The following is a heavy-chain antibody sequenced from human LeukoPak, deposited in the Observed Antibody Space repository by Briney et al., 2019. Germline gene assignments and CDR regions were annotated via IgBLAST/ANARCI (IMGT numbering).Heavy chain of an antibody. Sequence: PSQALSLTCTVSGGSISSSSSYWVWIRQPRGKGLEWIGTIYYSGSTYYNPSLKSRVTISVDTSKNQFSLKLSSVIAADTAVYYCARDTGPSGTAFDYWGQGTLVTVSS. D-gene: IGHD2-2*01. CDR1: GGSISSSSSY. CDR3: ARDTGPSGTAFDY. CDR2: IYYSGST. J-gene: IGHJ4*02. V-gene: IGHV4-39*07.